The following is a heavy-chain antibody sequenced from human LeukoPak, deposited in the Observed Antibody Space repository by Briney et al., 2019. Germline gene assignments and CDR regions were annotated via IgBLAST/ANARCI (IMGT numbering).Heavy chain of an antibody. D-gene: IGHD6-19*01. J-gene: IGHJ4*02. CDR2: INHSGST. CDR1: GGSFSGYY. V-gene: IGHV4-34*01. Sequence: LETLSLTCAVYGGSFSGYYWSWIRQPPGKGLEWIGEINHSGSTNYNPSLKSRVTISVDTSKNQFSLKLSSVTAADTAVYYCARVVSSGWYPFDYWGQGTLVTVSS. CDR3: ARVVSSGWYPFDY.